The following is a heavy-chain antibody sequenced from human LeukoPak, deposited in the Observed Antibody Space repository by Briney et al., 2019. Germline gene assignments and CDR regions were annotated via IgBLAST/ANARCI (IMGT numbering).Heavy chain of an antibody. J-gene: IGHJ4*02. CDR1: GSTFSSYA. CDR2: ITYDGSNK. Sequence: GGSLRLSCAASGSTFSSYAMHWVRQAPGKGLEWVAVITYDGSNKYYADSVKGRFTISRDNSKNTLYLQMNSLRADDTAVYYCARDKVQQLVRNPYFDYWGQGTLVTVSS. D-gene: IGHD6-13*01. V-gene: IGHV3-30*04. CDR3: ARDKVQQLVRNPYFDY.